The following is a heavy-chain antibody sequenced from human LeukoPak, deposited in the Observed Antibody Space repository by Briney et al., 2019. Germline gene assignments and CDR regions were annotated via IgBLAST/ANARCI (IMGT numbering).Heavy chain of an antibody. J-gene: IGHJ6*02. CDR1: GYTFTSYD. D-gene: IGHD3-9*01. V-gene: IGHV1-8*01. CDR2: MNPNSGNT. Sequence: ASVTVSCMASGYTFTSYDINWVRQATGQGLEWMGWMNPNSGNTGYAQKFQGRVTMTRNTSISTAYMELSSLRSEDTAVYYCARAGLRYFDWLQYYYGMDVWGQGTTVTVSS. CDR3: ARAGLRYFDWLQYYYGMDV.